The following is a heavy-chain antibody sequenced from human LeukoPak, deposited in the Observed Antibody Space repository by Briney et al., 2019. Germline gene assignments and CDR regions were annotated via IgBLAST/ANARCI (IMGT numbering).Heavy chain of an antibody. Sequence: TPSETPSLTCTVSGGSISSYYWSWIRQPAGKGLEWIGRIYSSGSTNYNPSLNSRVTMSVDTSKNQFSLKLSSVTAADTAVYYCARRDWNYWYFDLWGRGTLVTVSA. D-gene: IGHD1-1*01. CDR2: IYSSGST. CDR3: ARRDWNYWYFDL. CDR1: GGSISSYY. J-gene: IGHJ2*01. V-gene: IGHV4-4*07.